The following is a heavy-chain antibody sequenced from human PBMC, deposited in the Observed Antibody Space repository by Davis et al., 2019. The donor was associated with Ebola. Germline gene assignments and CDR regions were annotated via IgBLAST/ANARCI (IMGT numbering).Heavy chain of an antibody. J-gene: IGHJ4*02. D-gene: IGHD1-26*01. CDR2: VSGSGNSI. CDR1: GTTFSDYY. V-gene: IGHV3-11*01. CDR3: ARGIGMTY. Sequence: PGGSLRLSCTASGTTFSDYYISWARQAPGKGLEWISYVSGSGNSINYADSVEGRFTISRDNAKKSVYLQMNSLRVDDTAVYYCARGIGMTYWGQGTLVSVST.